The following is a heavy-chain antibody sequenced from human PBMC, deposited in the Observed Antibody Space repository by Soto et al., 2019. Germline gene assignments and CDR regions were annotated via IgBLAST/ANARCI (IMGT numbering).Heavy chain of an antibody. CDR1: GYTLTSYY. CDR2: INPSGGST. V-gene: IGHV1-46*01. Sequence: GASVKVSCKASGYTLTSYYMHWARQAPGQGLEWMGIINPSGGSTTYAQKFQGRVTMTRDTSTSTVYMELNSLRSEDTAMYYCAIDGNFDSSGYYYGHFDYWGQGTLVTVSS. J-gene: IGHJ4*02. D-gene: IGHD3-22*01. CDR3: AIDGNFDSSGYYYGHFDY.